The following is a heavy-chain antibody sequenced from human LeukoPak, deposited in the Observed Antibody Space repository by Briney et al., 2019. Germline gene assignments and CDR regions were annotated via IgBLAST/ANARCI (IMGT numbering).Heavy chain of an antibody. V-gene: IGHV3-23*01. D-gene: IGHD1-20*01. CDR3: ANNWNVDY. J-gene: IGHJ4*02. CDR1: GFTFSSYA. Sequence: GGSLRLSCAASGFTFSSYAMSWVRQAPGKGLEWVSAISGSGGSTYYADSVNGRFTISRDNSKNMVYLQMNSLRVEDTAVYYCANNWNVDYWGQGTLVTVSS. CDR2: ISGSGGST.